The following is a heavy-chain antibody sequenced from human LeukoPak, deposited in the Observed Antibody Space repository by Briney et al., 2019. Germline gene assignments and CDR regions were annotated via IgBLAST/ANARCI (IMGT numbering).Heavy chain of an antibody. D-gene: IGHD2-2*01. CDR1: GGSISSSSYY. V-gene: IGHV4-39*01. CDR2: IYYSGST. J-gene: IGHJ3*02. Sequence: SETLSLTCTVSGGSISSSSYYWGWIRQPPGKGLEWIGSIYYSGSTYYNPSLKSRVTISVDTSKNQFSLKLSSVTAADTAVYYCASPLDEGGVVVPAAYRAFDIWGQGTMVTVSS. CDR3: ASPLDEGGVVVPAAYRAFDI.